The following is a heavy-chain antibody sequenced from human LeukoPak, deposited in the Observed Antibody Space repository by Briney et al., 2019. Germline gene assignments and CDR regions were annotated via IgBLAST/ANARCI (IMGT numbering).Heavy chain of an antibody. CDR3: TSNLYSGSYYYAY. D-gene: IGHD1-26*01. CDR1: GFTFSDHY. Sequence: LRLSCAASGFTFSDHYMDWVRQAPGKGLEWIGSVYHSGSSYYNPSLKSRVTISLDTSRNQFSLKLSSVTAADTAMYYCTSNLYSGSYYYAYWGQGTLVTVSS. V-gene: IGHV4-38-2*01. CDR2: VYHSGSS. J-gene: IGHJ4*02.